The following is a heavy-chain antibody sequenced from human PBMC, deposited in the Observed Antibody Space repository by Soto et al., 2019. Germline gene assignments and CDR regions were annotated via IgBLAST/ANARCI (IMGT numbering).Heavy chain of an antibody. Sequence: PGGSLRLSCAASGFTFSSYAMSWVRQAPGKGLEWVSSISGSGGSTYYAGSVKGRFTISRDKSKNTLYLQMNSLRAEDTAVYYCAKGRSIVGTTGGVGYWGQGTLVTVSS. V-gene: IGHV3-23*01. CDR2: ISGSGGST. CDR3: AKGRSIVGTTGGVGY. J-gene: IGHJ4*02. D-gene: IGHD1-26*01. CDR1: GFTFSSYA.